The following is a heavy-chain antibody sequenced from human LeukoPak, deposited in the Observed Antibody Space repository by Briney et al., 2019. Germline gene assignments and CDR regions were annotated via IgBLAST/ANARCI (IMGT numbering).Heavy chain of an antibody. D-gene: IGHD6-19*01. V-gene: IGHV4-39*07. J-gene: IGHJ5*02. CDR1: GDSISSSRFY. CDR2: VYSSGTT. CDR3: ARGLNAAGYNWFDP. Sequence: SETLSLTCTVSGDSISSSRFYWGWIRQPPGKGLEWIGTVYSSGTTYFNPSLKSRVTISIDTSENQFSLKLTSVTAADTAFYYCARGLNAAGYNWFDPWGQGTLVSVSS.